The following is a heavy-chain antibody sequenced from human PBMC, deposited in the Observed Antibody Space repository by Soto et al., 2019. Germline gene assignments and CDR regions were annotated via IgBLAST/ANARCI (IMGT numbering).Heavy chain of an antibody. V-gene: IGHV1-18*01. J-gene: IGHJ6*03. CDR1: GYTFTSYG. D-gene: IGHD2-2*01. CDR2: ISAYNGNT. Sequence: QVPLVQSGAEVKKPGASVKVSCKASGYTFTSYGISWVRQAPGQGLEWMGWISAYNGNTNYAQKLQGRVTMTTDTSTSTAYMELRSLRSDDTAVYYCARTRGYCSSTSCYASTDYYYYYYMDVWGKGTTVTVSS. CDR3: ARTRGYCSSTSCYASTDYYYYYYMDV.